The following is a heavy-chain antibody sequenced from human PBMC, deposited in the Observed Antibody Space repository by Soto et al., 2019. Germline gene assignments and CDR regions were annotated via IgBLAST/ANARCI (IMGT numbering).Heavy chain of an antibody. V-gene: IGHV3-21*01. Sequence: PGGSLILSRAASGFTFTRDSMNWVRQAPGKGLEWVSSISSTTNYIYYADSMRGRFTVTRDNAKNSVYLEMNSLSAEDTAVYYCARESEDLTSNFDYWGQGTLVTVSS. CDR2: ISSTTNYI. J-gene: IGHJ4*02. CDR3: ARESEDLTSNFDY. CDR1: GFTFTRDS.